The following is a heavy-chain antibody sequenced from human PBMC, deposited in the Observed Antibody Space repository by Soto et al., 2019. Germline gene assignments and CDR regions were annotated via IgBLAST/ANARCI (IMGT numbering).Heavy chain of an antibody. V-gene: IGHV4-39*01. CDR3: ARMAFRSSSWNRGDYYYGMDV. D-gene: IGHD6-13*01. CDR1: GGSISSSSYY. Sequence: SETLSLTCTVSGGSISSSSYYWGWIRQPPGKGLEWIGSIYYSGSTYYNPSLKSRVTISVDTSKNQFSLKLSSVTAADTAVYYCARMAFRSSSWNRGDYYYGMDVWGQGTTVTVSS. CDR2: IYYSGST. J-gene: IGHJ6*02.